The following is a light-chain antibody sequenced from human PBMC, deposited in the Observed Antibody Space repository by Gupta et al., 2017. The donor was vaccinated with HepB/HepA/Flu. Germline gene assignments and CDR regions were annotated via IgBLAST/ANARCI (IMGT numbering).Light chain of an antibody. V-gene: IGKV3-15*01. Sequence: EIVMTQYPATLSVSPGERATLSCRASQSITSNLAWYQQKPGQAPRLLMYGASTRATGIPARCSGSGSGTEFTLTISSLQSEDFAVYYCQQYNNWPPLTFGGGTKVEIK. CDR3: QQYNNWPPLT. CDR2: GAS. J-gene: IGKJ4*01. CDR1: QSITSN.